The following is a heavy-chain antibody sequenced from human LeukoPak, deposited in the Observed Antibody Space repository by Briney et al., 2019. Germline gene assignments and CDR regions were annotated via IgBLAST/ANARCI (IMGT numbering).Heavy chain of an antibody. V-gene: IGHV4-59*12. CDR2: IYYSGST. Sequence: SETLSLTCTVSGGSISSYYWSWIRQPPGKGLEWIGYIYYSGSTNYNPSLKSRVTISVDTSKNQFSLKLSSVTAADTAVYYCARVRYSSTYSDYWGQGALVTVSS. CDR3: ARVRYSSTYSDY. J-gene: IGHJ4*02. D-gene: IGHD6-13*01. CDR1: GGSISSYY.